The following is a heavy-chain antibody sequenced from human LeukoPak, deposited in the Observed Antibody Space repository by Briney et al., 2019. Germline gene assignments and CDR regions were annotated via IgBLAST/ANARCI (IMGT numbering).Heavy chain of an antibody. Sequence: PGGSLRLSCAASGFTFSSYAMHWVRQAPGKGLEWVAVISYDGSNKYYADSVKGRFTTSRDNSKNTLYLQMNSLRAEDTAVYYCAKAGTFGELLSYYYYMDVWGKGTTVTISS. CDR1: GFTFSSYA. CDR3: AKAGTFGELLSYYYYMDV. CDR2: ISYDGSNK. D-gene: IGHD3-10*01. J-gene: IGHJ6*03. V-gene: IGHV3-30*04.